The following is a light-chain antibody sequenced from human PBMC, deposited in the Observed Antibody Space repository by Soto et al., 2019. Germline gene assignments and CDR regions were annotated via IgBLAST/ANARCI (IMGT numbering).Light chain of an antibody. CDR2: DAS. Sequence: EIVLTQSPATLSLSPGERATLSCRASQSVRSYLAWYQQKPGQAPRLLIYDASNRATGVPARFSCSGSGTDFTLTISSLEPEDFAVYYCQQRSNWPPVTFGPGTRLEIK. V-gene: IGKV3-11*01. J-gene: IGKJ5*01. CDR3: QQRSNWPPVT. CDR1: QSVRSY.